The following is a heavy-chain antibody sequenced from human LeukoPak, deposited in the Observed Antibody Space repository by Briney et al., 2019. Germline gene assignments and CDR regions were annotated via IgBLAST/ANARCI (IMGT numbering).Heavy chain of an antibody. Sequence: GRSLGLSCAASGFTFSTYAMHWVRQAPGTGLEWVAVIWYDGSNKYYADSVKGRFTISRDNSKNTLYLQMNSLRAEDTAVYYCATRILSLVYWGQGTLVTVSS. D-gene: IGHD3-3*02. CDR2: IWYDGSNK. CDR1: GFTFSTYA. J-gene: IGHJ4*02. V-gene: IGHV3-33*01. CDR3: ATRILSLVY.